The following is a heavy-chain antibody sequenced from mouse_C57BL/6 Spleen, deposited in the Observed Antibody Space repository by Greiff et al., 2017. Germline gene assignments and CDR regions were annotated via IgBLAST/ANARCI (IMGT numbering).Heavy chain of an antibody. V-gene: IGHV5-6*01. J-gene: IGHJ2*01. CDR2: ISSGGSYT. D-gene: IGHD4-1*01. Sequence: EVQLVESGGDLVKPGGSLKLSCAASGFTFSSYGMSWVRQTPDKRLEWVATISSGGSYTYYPDSVKGRFTISRDNAKNTLYLQMSSLKSEDTAMYYFARHEGTGTFDYWGQGTTLTVSS. CDR1: GFTFSSYG. CDR3: ARHEGTGTFDY.